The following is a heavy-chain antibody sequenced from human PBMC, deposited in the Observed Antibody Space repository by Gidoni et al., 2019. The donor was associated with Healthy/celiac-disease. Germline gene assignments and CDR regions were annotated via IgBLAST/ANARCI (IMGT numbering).Heavy chain of an antibody. D-gene: IGHD6-13*01. J-gene: IGHJ4*02. CDR2: ISGSGGST. V-gene: IGHV3-23*01. CDR1: GFTFSSYA. Sequence: EVQLLEAGGGLVQPGGSLRLSCAASGFTFSSYAMSWVRQAPGKGLEWVAAISGSGGSTYYADSVKGRFTIARDNSKNTLYLKMNSLRAEDTAVYYCAKDQTKGRIAAADYWGQGTLVTVSS. CDR3: AKDQTKGRIAAADY.